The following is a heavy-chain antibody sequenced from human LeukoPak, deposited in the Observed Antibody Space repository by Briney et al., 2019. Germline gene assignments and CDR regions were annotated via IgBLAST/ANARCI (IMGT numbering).Heavy chain of an antibody. J-gene: IGHJ4*02. CDR2: INHSGST. CDR1: GVSFSGYY. CDR3: ARGRPPFDY. V-gene: IGHV4-34*01. Sequence: SETLSLTCAVYGVSFSGYYWSWIRQPPGKGLEWIGEINHSGSTNYNPSLKSRVTISVDTSKNQFSLKLSSVTAADTAVYYCARGRPPFDYWGKGTLVTVSS.